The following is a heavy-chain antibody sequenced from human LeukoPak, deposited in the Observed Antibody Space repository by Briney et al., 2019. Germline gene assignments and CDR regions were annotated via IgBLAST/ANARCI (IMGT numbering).Heavy chain of an antibody. CDR3: AKEGGDWGEGYFDY. CDR2: ISSSGGTI. CDR1: GFTFSDSY. D-gene: IGHD7-27*01. J-gene: IGHJ4*02. Sequence: GGSLRLSCAASGFTFSDSYMSWIRQVPGKGLEWISYISSSGGTIYYANSVKGRFTISRDNAKNSLYLQMNSLRAEDTAVYYCAKEGGDWGEGYFDYWGQGTLVTVSS. V-gene: IGHV3-11*01.